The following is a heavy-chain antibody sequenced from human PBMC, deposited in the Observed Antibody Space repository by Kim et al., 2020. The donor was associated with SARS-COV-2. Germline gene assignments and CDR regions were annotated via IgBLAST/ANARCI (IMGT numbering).Heavy chain of an antibody. J-gene: IGHJ4*02. V-gene: IGHV3-48*03. D-gene: IGHD3-22*01. Sequence: DSVKGRFTISGDNSKNSLYLQMISLRAEDTAVYYCARDGHYDSSGYPFDYWGQGTLVTVSS. CDR3: ARDGHYDSSGYPFDY.